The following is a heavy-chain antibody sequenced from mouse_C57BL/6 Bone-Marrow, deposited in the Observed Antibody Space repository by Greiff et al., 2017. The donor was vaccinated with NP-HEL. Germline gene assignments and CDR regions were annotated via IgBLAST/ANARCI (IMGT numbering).Heavy chain of an antibody. V-gene: IGHV14-4*01. Sequence: EVQLQQSGAELVRPGASVKLSCTASGFNIKDDYMHWVKQRPEQGLEWIGWIDPENGDTEYASKFQGKATITADTSSNTAYLQLSSLTSEDTAVYYCTTGISFAYWGQGTLDTVSA. CDR2: IDPENGDT. CDR1: GFNIKDDY. J-gene: IGHJ3*01. CDR3: TTGISFAY.